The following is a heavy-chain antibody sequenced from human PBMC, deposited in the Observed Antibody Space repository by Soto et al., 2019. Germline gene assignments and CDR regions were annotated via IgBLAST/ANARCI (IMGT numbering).Heavy chain of an antibody. CDR2: ISSSSSTI. D-gene: IGHD5-18*01. CDR3: ASTEVGYTYNFVC. CDR1: GFTFSSYS. J-gene: IGHJ4*02. V-gene: IGHV3-48*02. Sequence: GGSLRLSCAASGFTFSSYSMNWVRQAPGKGLEWVSYISSSSSTIYYADSVKGRFTISRDNAKNSLYLQLNSLRDEDTAVYYCASTEVGYTYNFVCWGQGTQVTVSS.